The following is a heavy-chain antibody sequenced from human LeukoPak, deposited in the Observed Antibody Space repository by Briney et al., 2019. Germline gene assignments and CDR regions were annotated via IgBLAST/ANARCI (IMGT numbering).Heavy chain of an antibody. Sequence: SETLSLTCTVSGGSISSYYWSWIRQPAGKGLEWIGRIYTSGSTNYNPSLKSRVTISVDTSKNQFSLKLSSVTAADTAVYYCARAPFYDSGSYYNVRPWFDPWGQGTLVTVSS. J-gene: IGHJ5*02. CDR3: ARAPFYDSGSYYNVRPWFDP. D-gene: IGHD3-10*01. CDR1: GGSISSYY. CDR2: IYTSGST. V-gene: IGHV4-4*07.